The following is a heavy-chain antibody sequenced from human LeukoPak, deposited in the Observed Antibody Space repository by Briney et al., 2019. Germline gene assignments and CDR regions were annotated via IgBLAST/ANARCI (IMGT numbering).Heavy chain of an antibody. J-gene: IGHJ5*02. CDR1: GYTLTELS. CDR3: ARAQEPVLRYFDWFTRGGNWFDP. Sequence: ASVKVSCKVSGYTLTELSMHWVRQAPGKGLEWMGGFDPEDGETIYAQKFQGRVTMTEDTSTDTAYMELRSLRSDDTAAYYCARAQEPVLRYFDWFTRGGNWFDPWGQGTLVTVSS. CDR2: FDPEDGET. V-gene: IGHV1-24*01. D-gene: IGHD3-9*01.